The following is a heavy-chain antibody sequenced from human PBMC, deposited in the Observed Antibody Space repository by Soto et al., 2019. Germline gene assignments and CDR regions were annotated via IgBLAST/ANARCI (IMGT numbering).Heavy chain of an antibody. D-gene: IGHD6-13*01. CDR2: ISNNGAHT. CDR3: ARRGYGSRWPNVYMDV. V-gene: IGHV3-64*01. CDR1: GFTFSNYE. J-gene: IGHJ6*03. Sequence: EAQLVESGGGLVQPGGSLRLSCAASGFTFSNYEMHWVRQAPGKGLEYVSGISNNGAHTDYAKSVKGRFTISRDNSENTLSLQMGSQRAEDMALYYCARRGYGSRWPNVYMDVWGKGTTVTVSS.